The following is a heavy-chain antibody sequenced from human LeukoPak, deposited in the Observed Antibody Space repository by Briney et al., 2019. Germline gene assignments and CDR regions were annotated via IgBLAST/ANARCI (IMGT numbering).Heavy chain of an antibody. V-gene: IGHV3-48*03. D-gene: IGHD3-3*01. CDR3: ARAHDWRYHGMDV. J-gene: IGHJ6*02. CDR2: ISSSGSSI. Sequence: GGSLRLSCAASGFTFSSAEMNWVRQAPGKGLEWVSYISSSGSSIYYADSVKGRFTISRDNAKNSLYLQMNSLRAEDTAVYYCARAHDWRYHGMDVWGQGTTVTVSS. CDR1: GFTFSSAE.